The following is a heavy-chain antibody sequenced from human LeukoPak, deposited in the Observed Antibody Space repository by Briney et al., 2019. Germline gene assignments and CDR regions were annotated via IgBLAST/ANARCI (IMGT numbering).Heavy chain of an antibody. D-gene: IGHD1-7*01. J-gene: IGHJ3*02. CDR1: GFSFTMYA. CDR3: GRDFGLTGTKRSFDI. Sequence: GGSLRLSCAASGFSFTMYAMNWVRQAPGKGLELVATTFSGDGGTYYADSVQGRFTISRDYSKNTLLLQMNSLRVEDTAVYYCGRDFGLTGTKRSFDIWGQGTMVTVSS. CDR2: TFSGDGGT. V-gene: IGHV3-23*01.